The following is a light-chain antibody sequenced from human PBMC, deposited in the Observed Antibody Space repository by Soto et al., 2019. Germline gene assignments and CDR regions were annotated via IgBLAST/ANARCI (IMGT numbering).Light chain of an antibody. CDR3: QQYFSTPRT. Sequence: DIVMTQSPDSLAVSLGERATIDCKSSQSVLYSTNNKNYLAWYQHKPGQPPKLLIYWASIRDSGVPDRFSGSGSGKDFTLTISSRQAEDVAVYYCQQYFSTPRTFGQGTKVEIK. V-gene: IGKV4-1*01. CDR2: WAS. J-gene: IGKJ1*01. CDR1: QSVLYSTNNKNY.